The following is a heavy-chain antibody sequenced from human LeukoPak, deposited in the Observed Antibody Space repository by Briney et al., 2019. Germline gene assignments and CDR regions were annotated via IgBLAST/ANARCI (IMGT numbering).Heavy chain of an antibody. CDR3: ARDQYYYGSGSYGLDY. V-gene: IGHV4-4*07. CDR1: GGPISSYY. Sequence: SETLSLTCTVSGGPISSYYWSWIRQPAGKGLEWIGRIYTSGSTNYNPSLKSRVTMSVDTSKNQFSLKLSSVTAAGTAVYYCARDQYYYGSGSYGLDYWGQGTLVTVSS. J-gene: IGHJ4*02. D-gene: IGHD3-10*01. CDR2: IYTSGST.